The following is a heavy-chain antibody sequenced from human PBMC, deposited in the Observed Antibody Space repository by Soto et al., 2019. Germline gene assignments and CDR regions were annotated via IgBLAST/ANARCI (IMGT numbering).Heavy chain of an antibody. J-gene: IGHJ5*02. CDR3: AREIVTAGGNNYFDP. Sequence: PSETLSLTCGVSGGTAASSHWWSWVRQSPSRGLEWIGNVYHTGDTNFNPSLQSRVTFSVDKSNNQFSLRLTSLTAADTAVYFCAREIVTAGGNNYFDPWGPGTLVTVSS. CDR2: VYHTGDT. V-gene: IGHV4-4*02. CDR1: GGTAASSHW. D-gene: IGHD2-21*02.